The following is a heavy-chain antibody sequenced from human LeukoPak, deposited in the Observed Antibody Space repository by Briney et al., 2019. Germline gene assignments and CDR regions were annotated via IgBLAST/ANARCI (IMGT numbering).Heavy chain of an antibody. Sequence: GGSLRLSCAASGFTFSTYTIHWVRQVPGKGLMWVSRITNDGTSTTYADSVKGRFTISRDNAKDTLYLQMNSLRAEDTAVYYCARDGGAPGVDFDYWGQGTLVTVSS. V-gene: IGHV3-74*01. CDR1: GFTFSTYT. CDR3: ARDGGAPGVDFDY. CDR2: ITNDGTST. J-gene: IGHJ4*02. D-gene: IGHD3-16*01.